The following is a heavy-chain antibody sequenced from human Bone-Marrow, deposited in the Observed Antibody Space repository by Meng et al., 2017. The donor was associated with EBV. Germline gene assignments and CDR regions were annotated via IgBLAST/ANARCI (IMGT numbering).Heavy chain of an antibody. CDR2: ISSSSSYI. Sequence: EVQLVESGGXLVKPGGSLRLSCVASGFTFSSYSMNWVRQAPGKGLEWVSSISSSSSYIYYADSVKGRFTISRDNAKNSLYLQMNSLRAEDTAVYYCARSIFGVVIIPYYFDDWGQGTLVTVSS. CDR1: GFTFSSYS. V-gene: IGHV3-21*01. J-gene: IGHJ4*02. CDR3: ARSIFGVVIIPYYFDD. D-gene: IGHD3-3*01.